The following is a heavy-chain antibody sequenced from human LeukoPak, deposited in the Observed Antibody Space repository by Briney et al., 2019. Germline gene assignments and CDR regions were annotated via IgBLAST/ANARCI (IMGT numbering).Heavy chain of an antibody. CDR3: ARDRGIVGAVGDFQH. CDR2: IWYDGSNK. Sequence: GGSLRLSCAASGFTLSSYGMHWVRQAPGKGLEWVAVIWYDGSNKYYADSVKGRFTISRDNSKNTLYLQMNSLRAEDTAVYYCARDRGIVGAVGDFQHWGQGTLVTVSS. CDR1: GFTLSSYG. D-gene: IGHD1-26*01. J-gene: IGHJ1*01. V-gene: IGHV3-33*01.